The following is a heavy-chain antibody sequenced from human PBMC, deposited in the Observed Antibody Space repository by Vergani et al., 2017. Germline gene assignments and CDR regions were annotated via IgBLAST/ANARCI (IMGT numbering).Heavy chain of an antibody. CDR1: GFTFSSYA. D-gene: IGHD3-22*01. CDR2: ISGSGGST. J-gene: IGHJ4*02. Sequence: EVQLLESGGGLVQPGGSLRLSCAASGFTFSSYAMSWVRQAPGKGLEWVSAISGSGGSTYYADSVKGRFTISRDNSKNTLYLQMNSLRAEDTAVYYCAKDEYYYDSTCGGFDYWGQGTLVTVSS. V-gene: IGHV3-23*01. CDR3: AKDEYYYDSTCGGFDY.